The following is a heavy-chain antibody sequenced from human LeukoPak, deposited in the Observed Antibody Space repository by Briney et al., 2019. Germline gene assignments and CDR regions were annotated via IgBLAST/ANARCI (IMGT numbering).Heavy chain of an antibody. CDR1: GFTFSSYA. D-gene: IGHD6-19*01. CDR3: AKSAYNAVAGAYFDY. CDR2: ISGSGGST. J-gene: IGHJ4*02. V-gene: IGHV3-23*01. Sequence: GGSMRLSCAASGFTFSSYAMSWVRQAPGKGLEWVSAISGSGGSTYYADSVKGRFTISRDNSKNTLYLQMNSLRAEDTAVYYCAKSAYNAVAGAYFDYWGQGTLVTVSS.